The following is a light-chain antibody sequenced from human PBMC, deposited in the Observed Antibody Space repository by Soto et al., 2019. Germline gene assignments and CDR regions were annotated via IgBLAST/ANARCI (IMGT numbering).Light chain of an antibody. Sequence: DIPMTQSPSSLSASVGDRVTITCQASQDINNYLNWYQQKPGKAPKLLIYDASNLETGVPSRFSGSGSGTHFIFTISSLQPEDIATYYCQQYDDVPSYTFGQGTKLEIK. CDR3: QQYDDVPSYT. CDR1: QDINNY. CDR2: DAS. J-gene: IGKJ2*01. V-gene: IGKV1-33*01.